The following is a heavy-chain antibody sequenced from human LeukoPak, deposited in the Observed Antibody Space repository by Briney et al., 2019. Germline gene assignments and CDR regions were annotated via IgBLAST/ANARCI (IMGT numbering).Heavy chain of an antibody. CDR3: ARVGTYYDFWSGYYRYYYYMDV. CDR2: IYYSGRT. D-gene: IGHD3-3*01. Sequence: SETLSLTCTVSGGSISSYYRRWIRHPPGKGLVWIRDIYYSGRTNYNPSLKSRVTISVDTSKNQFSLKLSSVTAADTAVYYCARVGTYYDFWSGYYRYYYYMDVWGKGTTVTVSS. CDR1: GGSISSYY. J-gene: IGHJ6*03. V-gene: IGHV4-59*01.